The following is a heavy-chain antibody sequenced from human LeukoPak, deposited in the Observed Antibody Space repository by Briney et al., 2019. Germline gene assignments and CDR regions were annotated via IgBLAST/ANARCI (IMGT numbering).Heavy chain of an antibody. Sequence: SETLSLTCAVYGGSFSGYYWSWIPQPPGKGLEWIGEINHSGSTNSNPSLKSRVTISVDTSKNQFSLKLSSVTAADTAVYYCARAWDIVVVPAAMRSGAFDIWGQGTMVTVSS. CDR2: INHSGST. CDR3: ARAWDIVVVPAAMRSGAFDI. CDR1: GGSFSGYY. V-gene: IGHV4-34*01. D-gene: IGHD2-2*01. J-gene: IGHJ3*02.